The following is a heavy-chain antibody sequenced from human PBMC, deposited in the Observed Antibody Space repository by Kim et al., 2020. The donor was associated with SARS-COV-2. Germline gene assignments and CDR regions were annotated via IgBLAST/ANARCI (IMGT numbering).Heavy chain of an antibody. CDR2: IYYSGST. CDR1: GGSISSGDYY. J-gene: IGHJ4*02. V-gene: IGHV4-30-4*01. CDR3: ARYRYDYIWGSYGNDY. D-gene: IGHD3-16*01. Sequence: SETLSLTCTVSGGSISSGDYYWSWIRQPPGKGLEWIGYIYYSGSTYYNPSLKSRVTISVDTSKNQFSLKLSSVTAADTAVYYCARYRYDYIWGSYGNDYWGQGTLVTVSS.